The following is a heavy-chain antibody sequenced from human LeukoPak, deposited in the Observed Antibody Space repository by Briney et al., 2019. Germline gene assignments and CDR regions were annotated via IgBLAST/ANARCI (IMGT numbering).Heavy chain of an antibody. D-gene: IGHD6-13*01. V-gene: IGHV4-59*01. CDR1: GGSISSYH. CDR2: IYYDGST. Sequence: PSETLSLTCTVSGGSISSYHWSWIRQPPGKGLEWIGYIYYDGSTDYNPSLKSRVTISVDTSKNKFSLKLSSVTAADTAVYYCARCLGFLIGSSWYPDAFDIWGQGTMVTVSS. CDR3: ARCLGFLIGSSWYPDAFDI. J-gene: IGHJ3*02.